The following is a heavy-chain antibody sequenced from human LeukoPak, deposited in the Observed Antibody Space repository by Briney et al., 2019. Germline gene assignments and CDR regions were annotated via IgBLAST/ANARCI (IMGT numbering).Heavy chain of an antibody. D-gene: IGHD4-17*01. V-gene: IGHV1-8*01. CDR3: AKDGGVPTVITFRGAFDI. Sequence: ASVKVSCKASGYTFTSYDINWVRQATGQGLEWMGWMNPNSGNTGYAQKFQGRVTMTRNTSISTAYMELSSLRSEDTAVYYCAKDGGVPTVITFRGAFDIWGQGTMVTVSS. CDR2: MNPNSGNT. CDR1: GYTFTSYD. J-gene: IGHJ3*02.